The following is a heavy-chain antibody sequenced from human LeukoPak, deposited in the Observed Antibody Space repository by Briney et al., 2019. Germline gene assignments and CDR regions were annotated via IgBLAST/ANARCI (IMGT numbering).Heavy chain of an antibody. CDR3: ARETYYYDSSGYQYYMDV. CDR1: GYTFTSYG. D-gene: IGHD3-22*01. V-gene: IGHV1-18*01. Sequence: ASVKVSCKASGYTFTSYGISWVRQAPGQGLEWMGWISAYNGNTNYAQKLQGRATMTTDTSTSTAYMELRSLRSDDTAVYYCARETYYYDSSGYQYYMDVWGKGTTVTVSS. CDR2: ISAYNGNT. J-gene: IGHJ6*03.